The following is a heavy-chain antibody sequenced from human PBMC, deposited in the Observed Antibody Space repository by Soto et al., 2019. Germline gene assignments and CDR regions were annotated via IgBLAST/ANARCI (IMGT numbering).Heavy chain of an antibody. CDR1: GFTFNAYW. V-gene: IGHV3-7*05. J-gene: IGHJ3*02. Sequence: GGSLRLSCAASGFTFNAYWMTWVRQAPGKGLEWVANINRDGTEKNYVDSVKGRFTVSRDNAKNSLHLQMYSLRAVDTAVYYCVRDRTEYGSYGSSYYDVFDIWGQGTKVTVSS. CDR2: INRDGTEK. D-gene: IGHD6-6*01. CDR3: VRDRTEYGSYGSSYYDVFDI.